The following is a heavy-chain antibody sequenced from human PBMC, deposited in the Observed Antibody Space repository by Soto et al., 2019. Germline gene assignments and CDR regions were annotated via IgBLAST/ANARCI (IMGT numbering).Heavy chain of an antibody. J-gene: IGHJ3*02. D-gene: IGHD4-17*01. CDR1: GFTFSTYA. CDR2: ISGSGGTT. CDR3: AHPRGYGVFDAYDI. Sequence: WSLRLSCAASGFTFSTYAMSWVRQAPGKGLEWVSAISGSGGTTYYADSVQGRFTISRDNSMNTLFLQMNSLRIEDTAVYYCAHPRGYGVFDAYDIWGQGTMGTGSS. V-gene: IGHV3-23*01.